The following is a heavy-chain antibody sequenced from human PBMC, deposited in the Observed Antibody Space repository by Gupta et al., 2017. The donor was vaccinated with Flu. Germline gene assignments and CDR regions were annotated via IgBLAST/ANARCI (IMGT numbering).Heavy chain of an antibody. CDR2: ITTNSGDT. V-gene: IGHV1-2*06. J-gene: IGHJ4*02. Sequence: DYYLYWVRQAPGQGLEWMGRITTNSGDTNYAQKFQGRVTMTGDTSISTAYMELSRLTSDDTAVYYCARDPPLVLPASIPYYWGQGTLVTVSS. CDR3: ARDPPLVLPASIPYY. D-gene: IGHD2-2*01. CDR1: DYY.